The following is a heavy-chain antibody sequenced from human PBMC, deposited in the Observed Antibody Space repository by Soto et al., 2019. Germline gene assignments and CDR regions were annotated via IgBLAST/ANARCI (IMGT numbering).Heavy chain of an antibody. CDR1: GGSISSYY. CDR3: ARDPGGADSFDY. CDR2: IYYSGST. V-gene: IGHV4-59*01. Sequence: PSETLSLTCTVSGGSISSYYWSWIRQPPGKGLEWIGYIYYSGSTNYNPSLKSRVTISVDTSKNQFSLKLSSVTAADTAVYYCARDPGGADSFDYWGQGTLVTVSS. J-gene: IGHJ4*02. D-gene: IGHD3-10*01.